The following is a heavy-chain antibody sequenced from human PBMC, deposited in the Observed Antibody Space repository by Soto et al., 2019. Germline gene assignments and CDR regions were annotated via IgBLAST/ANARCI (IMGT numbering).Heavy chain of an antibody. D-gene: IGHD3-22*01. CDR3: AREGKGPNYYDSTGYYYGYGMDV. V-gene: IGHV1-2*04. CDR2: INPNSGGT. CDR1: GYTFTGYY. J-gene: IGHJ6*02. Sequence: ASVKLSCKASGYTFTGYYMHWVRQAPGQGLEWMGWINPNSGGTNYAQKFQDWVTMTRDTSISTAYMELSRLRSDDTAVYYCAREGKGPNYYDSTGYYYGYGMDVWGQGTTVTVSS.